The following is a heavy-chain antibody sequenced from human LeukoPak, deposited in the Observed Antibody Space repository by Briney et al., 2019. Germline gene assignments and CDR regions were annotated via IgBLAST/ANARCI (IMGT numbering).Heavy chain of an antibody. CDR1: GGSISSSSYY. V-gene: IGHV4-39*01. CDR2: IYYSGRT. J-gene: IGHJ4*02. CDR3: VRLPTNIAAADY. Sequence: TSETLSLTCTVSGGSISSSSYYWGWIRQPPGKGLEWIGSIYYSGRTYYNPSLKSRVTISVDTSKNQFSLKLSSVTAADTAVYYCVRLPTNIAAADYWGQGTLVTVSS. D-gene: IGHD6-13*01.